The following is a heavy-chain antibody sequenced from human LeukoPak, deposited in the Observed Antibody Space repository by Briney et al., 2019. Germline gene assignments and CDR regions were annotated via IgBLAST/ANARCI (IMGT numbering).Heavy chain of an antibody. Sequence: GGSLTLSCAASGFTFSSYEMNWIRQAPGKGLEWVSYISCSGSTIYYADSVKGRFTISRDNAKNSMYMQMNSLRAEDTAVYYWARSPPLELNYYYGMDVWGQGTTVTVSS. V-gene: IGHV3-48*03. D-gene: IGHD1-7*01. CDR3: ARSPPLELNYYYGMDV. CDR2: ISCSGSTI. CDR1: GFTFSSYE. J-gene: IGHJ6*02.